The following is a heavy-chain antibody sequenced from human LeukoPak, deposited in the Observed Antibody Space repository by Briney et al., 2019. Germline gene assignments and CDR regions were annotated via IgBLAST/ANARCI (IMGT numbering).Heavy chain of an antibody. CDR1: GYTFTNYA. D-gene: IGHD3-3*01. Sequence: ASVKVSCKASGYTFTNYAISWVRQAPGQGLEWMGWISAYNGNTNYAQKLQGRVTMTTDTSTSTAYMELRSLRSDDTAVYYCARDSPPYYDFWSGWSSVLYYYYGMDVWGQGTTVTVSS. CDR3: ARDSPPYYDFWSGWSSVLYYYYGMDV. CDR2: ISAYNGNT. J-gene: IGHJ6*02. V-gene: IGHV1-18*01.